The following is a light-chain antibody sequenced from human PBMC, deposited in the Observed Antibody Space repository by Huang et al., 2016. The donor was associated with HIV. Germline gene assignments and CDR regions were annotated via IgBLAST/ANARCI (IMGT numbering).Light chain of an antibody. V-gene: IGKV2-30*01. Sequence: DVVMTQSPLSLPVTLGQPASISCRSSQSLVYSDGNTYLNWFQQRPGQSPRRLMYRVSKRDSGVPDRFSGSGSGTDFTLKISRVEAEDVGVYNCMQGTYWPLTFGQGTKLEIK. CDR3: MQGTYWPLT. J-gene: IGKJ2*01. CDR1: QSLVYSDGNTY. CDR2: RVS.